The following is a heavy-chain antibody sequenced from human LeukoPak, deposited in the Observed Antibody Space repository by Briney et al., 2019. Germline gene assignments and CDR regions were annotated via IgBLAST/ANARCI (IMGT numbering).Heavy chain of an antibody. J-gene: IGHJ4*02. CDR1: GFTFSSYA. CDR2: ISYDGSNK. D-gene: IGHD6-6*01. V-gene: IGHV3-30*04. CDR3: ARGSTYFDY. Sequence: GGSLRLSCAASGFTFSSYAMHWVRQAPGKGLEWVAVISYDGSNKYYADSVKGRFTISRDNSKNTLYLQMNSLRAEDTAVYYCARGSTYFDYWGQGTLVTVSS.